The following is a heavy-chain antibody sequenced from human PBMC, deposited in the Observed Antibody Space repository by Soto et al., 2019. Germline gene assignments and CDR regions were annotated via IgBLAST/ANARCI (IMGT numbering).Heavy chain of an antibody. D-gene: IGHD3-22*01. V-gene: IGHV3-23*01. Sequence: SGGSLRLSCAASGFTFSSYAMSWVRQAPGKGLEWVSAISGSGGSTYYADSVRGRFTISRDNSKNTLYLQMNSLRAEDTAVYYCAKEVTMIVVVIDYWGQGTLVTVSS. CDR1: GFTFSSYA. CDR2: ISGSGGST. CDR3: AKEVTMIVVVIDY. J-gene: IGHJ4*02.